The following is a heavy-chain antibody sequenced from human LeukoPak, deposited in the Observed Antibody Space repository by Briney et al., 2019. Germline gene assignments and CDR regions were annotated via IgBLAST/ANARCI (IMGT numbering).Heavy chain of an antibody. CDR1: GGSFSGYY. V-gene: IGHV4-34*01. J-gene: IGHJ6*03. CDR2: INHSGST. CDR3: ARGCGYGSGGRRYYYYHMDV. D-gene: IGHD3-10*01. Sequence: PSETLSLTCAVYGGSFSGYYWSWIRQPPGKGLEWIGEINHSGSTNYNPSLKSRVTISVDTSKNQFSLKLSSVTAADTAVYYCARGCGYGSGGRRYYYYHMDVWGKGTTVTVSS.